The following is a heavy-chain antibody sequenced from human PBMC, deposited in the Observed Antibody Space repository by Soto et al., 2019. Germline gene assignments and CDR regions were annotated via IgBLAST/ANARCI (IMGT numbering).Heavy chain of an antibody. Sequence: GASGRVSCKASGGTFSSYAISWVRQAPGQGLEWMGGIIPIFGTANYAQKFQGRVTITADESTSTAYMELSSLRSEDTAVYYCAASPYYYYGMDVWGQGTTVTVSS. V-gene: IGHV1-69*13. CDR2: IIPIFGTA. CDR1: GGTFSSYA. J-gene: IGHJ6*02. D-gene: IGHD2-2*01. CDR3: AASPYYYYGMDV.